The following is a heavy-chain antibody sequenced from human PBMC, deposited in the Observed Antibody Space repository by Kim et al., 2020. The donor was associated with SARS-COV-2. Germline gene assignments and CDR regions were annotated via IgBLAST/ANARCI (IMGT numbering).Heavy chain of an antibody. Sequence: YNDYAVSVKSRITINPATSKNQVSLNLNSVTAEDTAIYYCARDPESGMDVWGQGTTVTVSS. V-gene: IGHV6-1*01. CDR3: ARDPESGMDV. CDR2: YN. J-gene: IGHJ6*02.